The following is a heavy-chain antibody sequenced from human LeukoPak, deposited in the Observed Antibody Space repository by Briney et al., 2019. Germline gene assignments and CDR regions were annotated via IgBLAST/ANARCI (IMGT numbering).Heavy chain of an antibody. V-gene: IGHV1-2*02. CDR1: GYTFTGYY. CDR3: ARDAPYCSSTSCYTMDV. D-gene: IGHD2-2*02. J-gene: IGHJ6*04. CDR2: INPNSGGT. Sequence: ASVKVSCKASGYTFTGYYMHWVRQAPGQGLEWMGWINPNSGGTNYAQKFQGRVTMTRDTSISTAYMELSRLRSDDTAVYYCARDAPYCSSTSCYTMDVWGKGTTVTV.